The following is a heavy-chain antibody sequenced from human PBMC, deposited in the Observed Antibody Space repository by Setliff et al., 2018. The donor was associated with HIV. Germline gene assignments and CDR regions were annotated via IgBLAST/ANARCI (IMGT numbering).Heavy chain of an antibody. Sequence: GESLKISCAASGFTFSDYWMSWVRQAPGKGLEWVASIKEGGSEKYYVASVKGRFTMSRDNAKNSLYLQMNSLRADDTAVYYCARDRASVRDTIFGGAQYYYYMDVWGKGTTVTVSS. CDR1: GFTFSDYW. CDR3: ARDRASVRDTIFGGAQYYYYMDV. CDR2: IKEGGSEK. D-gene: IGHD3-3*01. V-gene: IGHV3-7*01. J-gene: IGHJ6*03.